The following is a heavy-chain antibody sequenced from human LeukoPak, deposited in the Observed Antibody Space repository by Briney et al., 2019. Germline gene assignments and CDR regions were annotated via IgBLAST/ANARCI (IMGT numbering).Heavy chain of an antibody. V-gene: IGHV1-69*04. CDR1: GGTFSSYA. CDR2: IIPILGIA. Sequence: ASVKVSCKASGGTFSSYAISWVRQAPGQGLEWMGRIIPILGIANYAQKFQGRVTITADKSTSTAYMELSSLGSEDTAVYYCARDLTGLDYFDYWGQGTLVTVSS. J-gene: IGHJ4*02. D-gene: IGHD1-14*01. CDR3: ARDLTGLDYFDY.